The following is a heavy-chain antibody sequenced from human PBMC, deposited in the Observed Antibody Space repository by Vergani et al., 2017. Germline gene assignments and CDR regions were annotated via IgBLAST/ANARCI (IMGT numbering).Heavy chain of an antibody. V-gene: IGHV4-61*02. Sequence: QVQLHESCPGLVKPSETRSLIRSVFGVPMQRGSFYLTWTRQTAGRRLEWMGRVYPSGPTNYHPSLNGRVTIFVDKSKNLLSLRLNSVTAADTAVYYWARGETRTDWFDPWGQGTLVTVSS. CDR3: ARGETRTDWFDP. CDR2: VYPSGPT. D-gene: IGHD3/OR15-3a*01. CDR1: GVPMQRGSFY. J-gene: IGHJ5*02.